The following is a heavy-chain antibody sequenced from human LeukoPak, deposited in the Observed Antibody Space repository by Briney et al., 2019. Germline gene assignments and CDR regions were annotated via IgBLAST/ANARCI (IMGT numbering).Heavy chain of an antibody. J-gene: IGHJ5*02. CDR3: ARDAPVLYYYDSSGYYYL. Sequence: GGSLRLSCAASGFPFSNYWMSWVRQAPGKGLEWVANIKQDGSEKYYVDSVKGRFTISRDNAKNSLYLQMNSLRAEDTAVYYCARDAPVLYYYDSSGYYYLWGQGTLVTVSS. V-gene: IGHV3-7*01. D-gene: IGHD3-22*01. CDR1: GFPFSNYW. CDR2: IKQDGSEK.